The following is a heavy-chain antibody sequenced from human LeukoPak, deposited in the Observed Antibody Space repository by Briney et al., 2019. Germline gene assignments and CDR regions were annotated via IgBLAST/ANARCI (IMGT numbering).Heavy chain of an antibody. Sequence: SETLSLTCSVSGGSIIIYYWTWIRQPPGKGLEWIGYIYHNGSTNYNPSLKSRVTISVDTSNNQFSLNRRSVTAADTAVFYCARVHADPPLYYYYIDVWGKGTTVTVSS. J-gene: IGHJ6*03. D-gene: IGHD2-8*01. CDR1: GGSIIIYY. CDR3: ARVHADPPLYYYYIDV. CDR2: IYHNGST. V-gene: IGHV4-59*01.